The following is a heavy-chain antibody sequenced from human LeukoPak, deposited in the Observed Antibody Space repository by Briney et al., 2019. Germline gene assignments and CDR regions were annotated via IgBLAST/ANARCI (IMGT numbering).Heavy chain of an antibody. Sequence: ASVKVSCKASGYTFTGYYMHWVRQAPGQGLEWMGWINPNSGGTNYAQKFQGRVTMTRDTSISTAYMELSRLRSDDTAVYYCARDRARIAARPVWDNTNWFDPWGQGTLVTVSS. CDR1: GYTFTGYY. CDR2: INPNSGGT. J-gene: IGHJ5*02. V-gene: IGHV1-2*02. CDR3: ARDRARIAARPVWDNTNWFDP. D-gene: IGHD6-6*01.